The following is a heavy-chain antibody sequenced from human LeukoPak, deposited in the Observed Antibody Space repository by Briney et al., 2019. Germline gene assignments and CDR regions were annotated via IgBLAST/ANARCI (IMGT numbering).Heavy chain of an antibody. CDR2: ISGSGGST. Sequence: GGSLRLSCAASGFTFSSYAMSWVRQAPGKGLEWVSAISGSGGSTYYADSVKGRFTISRDNSKNTLYPQMNSLRAEDTAVYYCAKGDYDSSGYAFDYWGQGTLVTVSS. CDR1: GFTFSSYA. D-gene: IGHD3-22*01. V-gene: IGHV3-23*01. J-gene: IGHJ4*02. CDR3: AKGDYDSSGYAFDY.